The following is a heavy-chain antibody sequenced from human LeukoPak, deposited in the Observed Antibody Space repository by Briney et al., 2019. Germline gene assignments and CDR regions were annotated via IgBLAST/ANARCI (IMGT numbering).Heavy chain of an antibody. J-gene: IGHJ5*02. V-gene: IGHV3-21*01. CDR1: GFSLSSYA. Sequence: GGSLRLSCEASGFSLSSYAFHWVRQAPGKGLEWVSSISSSSSYIYCADSVKGRFTISRDNAKNSLYLQMNSLRAEDTAVYYCARDITIFGVPKDWFDPWGQGTLVTVSS. CDR3: ARDITIFGVPKDWFDP. D-gene: IGHD3-3*01. CDR2: ISSSSSYI.